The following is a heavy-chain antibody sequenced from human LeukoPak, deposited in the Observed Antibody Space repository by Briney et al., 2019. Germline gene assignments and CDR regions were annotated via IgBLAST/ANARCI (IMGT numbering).Heavy chain of an antibody. CDR3: AKGSGGAIVHDYFDS. D-gene: IGHD3-16*02. J-gene: IGHJ4*02. V-gene: IGHV3-30*18. Sequence: PGRSLRLSCAASGFSFTNYAMHWVRQAPGEGLAWVAVVSYDETNKDYTDSVKGRFTISRDNSKNTVYLQMNGLRAEDTAVYYCAKGSGGAIVHDYFDSWGQGTLVTVSS. CDR1: GFSFTNYA. CDR2: VSYDETNK.